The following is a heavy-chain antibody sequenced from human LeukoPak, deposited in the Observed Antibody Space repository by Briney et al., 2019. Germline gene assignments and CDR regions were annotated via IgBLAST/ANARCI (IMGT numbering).Heavy chain of an antibody. D-gene: IGHD4-17*01. CDR1: GFTFSDYY. V-gene: IGHV3-11*04. J-gene: IGHJ4*02. Sequence: GGSLRLSCAASGFTFSDYYMSWIRQAPGKGLQWVSHISSGGTTISYADSVKGRFTISRDNAKNSLYLQMNSLRAEDTAVYYCAGGDNPGYGDYDFDYWGQGTLVIVSS. CDR3: AGGDNPGYGDYDFDY. CDR2: ISSGGTTI.